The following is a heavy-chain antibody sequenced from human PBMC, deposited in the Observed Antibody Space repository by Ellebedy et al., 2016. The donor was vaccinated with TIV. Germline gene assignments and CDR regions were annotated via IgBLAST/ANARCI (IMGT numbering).Heavy chain of an antibody. CDR1: GYIFTTYA. V-gene: IGHV1-18*01. J-gene: IGHJ4*02. CDR2: INTYNGNT. Sequence: ATSVKVSCKTSGYIFTTYALSWARQAPGQGLEWMGWINTYNGNTEYAQKLQGRVTVTTDTSTSTVYMELRSLRSDDTAVYYCARGLYWGQGTLVTVSS. CDR3: ARGLY.